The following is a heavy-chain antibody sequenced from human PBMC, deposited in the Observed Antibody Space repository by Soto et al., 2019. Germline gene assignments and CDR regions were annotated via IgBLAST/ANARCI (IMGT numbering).Heavy chain of an antibody. D-gene: IGHD5-18*01. V-gene: IGHV1-18*04. J-gene: IGHJ6*01. CDR3: ARDPGGYSYDYGMDV. CDR1: GYTFTSYG. CDR2: ISAYNGNT. Sequence: ASVKVSCKASGYTFTSYGISWVRQAPGQGLEWMGWISAYNGNTNYAQKLQGRVTMTTDTSTSTAYMELRSLRSDDTAVYYCARDPGGYSYDYGMDVWGQGNTVTVSS.